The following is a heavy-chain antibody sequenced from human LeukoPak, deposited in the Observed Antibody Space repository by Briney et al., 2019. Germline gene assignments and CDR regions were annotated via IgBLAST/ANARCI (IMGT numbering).Heavy chain of an antibody. Sequence: GGSLRLSCAASGFTFSSYWMSWVRQAPGKGLEWVANIKQDGSEKYYVDSVKGRFTISRDNAKNSLYLQMNSLRAEDTAVYYCARVPTIESGYYEYYFDYWGQGTLVTVSS. CDR3: ARVPTIESGYYEYYFDY. V-gene: IGHV3-7*01. J-gene: IGHJ4*02. D-gene: IGHD3-22*01. CDR2: IKQDGSEK. CDR1: GFTFSSYW.